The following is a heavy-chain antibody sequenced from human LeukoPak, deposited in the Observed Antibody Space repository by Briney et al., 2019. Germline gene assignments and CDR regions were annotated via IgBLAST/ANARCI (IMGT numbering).Heavy chain of an antibody. CDR1: GFTFDDYA. CDR2: ISWNSGSI. V-gene: IGHV3-9*01. CDR3: ASGKTRTQQLVQGDY. J-gene: IGHJ4*02. D-gene: IGHD6-13*01. Sequence: PGRSLRLSCAASGFTFDDYAMHWVRQAPGKGLEWVSGISWNSGSIGYADSVKGRFTISRDNAKNSLYLQMNSLRAEDTAVYYCASGKTRTQQLVQGDYWGQGALVTVSS.